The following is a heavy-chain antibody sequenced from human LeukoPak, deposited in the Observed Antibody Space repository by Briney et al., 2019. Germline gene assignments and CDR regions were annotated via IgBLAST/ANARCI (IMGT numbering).Heavy chain of an antibody. J-gene: IGHJ4*02. CDR3: AKDASGSYGHFDY. D-gene: IGHD1-26*01. CDR1: GFTVSSNY. CDR2: IYSGGST. V-gene: IGHV3-53*05. Sequence: PGGSLRLSCAASGFTVSSNYMSWVRQAPGKGLEWVSVIYSGGSTYYADSVKGRFTISRDNSKNTLYLQMNSLRAEDMALYYCAKDASGSYGHFDYWGQGTLVTVSS.